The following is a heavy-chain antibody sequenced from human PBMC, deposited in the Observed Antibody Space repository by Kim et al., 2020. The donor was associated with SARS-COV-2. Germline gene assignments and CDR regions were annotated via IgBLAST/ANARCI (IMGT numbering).Heavy chain of an antibody. D-gene: IGHD2-2*01. CDR1: GYTFTSYA. V-gene: IGHV7-4-1*02. J-gene: IGHJ6*02. CDR3: ARDIVVVPAWVTPGYYYYGMDV. CDR2: INTNTGNP. Sequence: ASVKVSCKASGYTFTSYAMNWVRQAPGQGLEWMGWINTNTGNPTYAQGFTGRFVFSLDTSVSTAYLQISSLKAEDTAVYYCARDIVVVPAWVTPGYYYYGMDVWGQGTTVTVSS.